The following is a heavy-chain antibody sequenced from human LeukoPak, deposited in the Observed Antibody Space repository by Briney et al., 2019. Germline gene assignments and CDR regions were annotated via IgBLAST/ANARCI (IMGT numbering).Heavy chain of an antibody. V-gene: IGHV4-59*01. D-gene: IGHD2-15*01. CDR3: ARRHCSGGSCYVDN. J-gene: IGHJ4*02. Sequence: SSETLSLTCSVSGGSISGSYWTWIRQPPGKGLEWIGYIYYSGSTNYNPSLKSRVTISVDTSKNQFSLKLSPVTAADTAVYYCARRHCSGGSCYVDNWGQGTLVTVSS. CDR2: IYYSGST. CDR1: GGSISGSY.